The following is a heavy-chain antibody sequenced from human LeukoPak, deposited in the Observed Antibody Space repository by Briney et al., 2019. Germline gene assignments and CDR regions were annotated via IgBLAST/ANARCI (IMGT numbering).Heavy chain of an antibody. CDR1: GGSFSGYY. D-gene: IGHD3-9*01. V-gene: IGHV4-34*01. Sequence: SETLSLTCAVYGGSFSGYYWSWIRQPPGKGLEWIGEVNHSGSTNYNPSLESRVTISVDTSRNQFSLKLSSVTAADTAVYYCASGDYDILTGYSDYWGQGTLVTVSS. J-gene: IGHJ4*02. CDR3: ASGDYDILTGYSDY. CDR2: VNHSGST.